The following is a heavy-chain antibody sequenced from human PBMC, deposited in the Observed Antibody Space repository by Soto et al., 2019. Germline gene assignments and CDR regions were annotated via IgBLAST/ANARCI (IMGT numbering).Heavy chain of an antibody. D-gene: IGHD4-17*01. J-gene: IGHJ4*02. CDR1: GFSFSGSA. CDR3: TSLDYGGNSAEYYFDY. Sequence: EVQLVESEGGLVQPGGSLKLSCAASGFSFSGSAMHWVRQASGKGLEWVGRIRSKANSYATAYAASVKGRFTISRDDSKNTAYLQMSSLKTVDTAVYYCTSLDYGGNSAEYYFDYWGQGTLVTVSS. CDR2: IRSKANSYAT. V-gene: IGHV3-73*02.